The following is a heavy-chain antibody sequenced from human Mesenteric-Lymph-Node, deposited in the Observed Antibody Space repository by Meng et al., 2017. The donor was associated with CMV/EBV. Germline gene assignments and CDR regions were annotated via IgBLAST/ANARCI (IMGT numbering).Heavy chain of an antibody. CDR3: ARVGWATGYNDY. J-gene: IGHJ4*02. CDR2: INPNSGDT. D-gene: IGHD2-2*02. Sequence: ASVKVSCKASGYSFTAYYMHWVRQAPGQGLEWMGWINPNSGDTNYARNFQGRVTMARDTSITTAYMELSRLSSDDTAVYYCARVGWATGYNDYWGQGTPVTVSS. CDR1: GYSFTAYY. V-gene: IGHV1-2*02.